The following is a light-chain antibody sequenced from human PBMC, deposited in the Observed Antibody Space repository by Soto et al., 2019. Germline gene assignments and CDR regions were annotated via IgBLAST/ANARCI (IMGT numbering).Light chain of an antibody. J-gene: IGKJ1*01. CDR3: MQALQTPAT. Sequence: DIVMTQSPLSLPVTPGEPASISCRSSQSLLHSDGYNYLDWYLQKPGQSPQLLIYLGSNRASGVPDRFSGGGSVTAFTLKISRVEAEDVGVYYCMQALQTPATFGQGTKVEI. CDR1: QSLLHSDGYNY. CDR2: LGS. V-gene: IGKV2-28*01.